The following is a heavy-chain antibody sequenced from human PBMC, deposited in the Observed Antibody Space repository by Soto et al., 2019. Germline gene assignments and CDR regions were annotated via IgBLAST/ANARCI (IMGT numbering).Heavy chain of an antibody. Sequence: SETLSLTCAVSSGSISSSNWWSWVRQPPGKGLEWIGEIYHSGSTNYNPSLKSRVTISVDKSKNQFSLKLSSVTAADTAVYYCARGGPGYSGYDHAFVFDYWGQGTLVTVSS. J-gene: IGHJ4*02. CDR2: IYHSGST. CDR1: SGSISSSNW. D-gene: IGHD5-12*01. V-gene: IGHV4-4*02. CDR3: ARGGPGYSGYDHAFVFDY.